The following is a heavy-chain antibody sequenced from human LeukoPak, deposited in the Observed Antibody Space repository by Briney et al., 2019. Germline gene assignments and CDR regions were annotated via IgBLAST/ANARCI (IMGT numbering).Heavy chain of an antibody. CDR2: IIPIFGTA. CDR3: ARVGLADSSGYHDY. CDR1: GGTFSSYA. D-gene: IGHD3-22*01. Sequence: ASVKVSCKASGGTFSSYAISWVRQAPGQGLEWMGGIIPIFGTANYAQKFQGRVTITADKSTSTAYMELSSLRSEDTAVYYCARVGLADSSGYHDYWGQGTLVTVSS. J-gene: IGHJ4*02. V-gene: IGHV1-69*06.